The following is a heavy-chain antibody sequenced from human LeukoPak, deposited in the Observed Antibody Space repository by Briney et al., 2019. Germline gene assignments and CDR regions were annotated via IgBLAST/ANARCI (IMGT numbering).Heavy chain of an antibody. CDR2: IGADNGNT. D-gene: IGHD2-2*02. J-gene: IGHJ4*02. CDR1: GYSFTTYG. CDR3: ARDHYCSSTSCYIPGWDGEYYFDY. Sequence: ASVKVSCKASGYSFTTYGINWVRQAPGQGLEWMGWIGADNGNTNYAQKLQGRVTMTTDTSTSTAYMELRSLRSDDTAVYYCARDHYCSSTSCYIPGWDGEYYFDYWGQGTLVTVSS. V-gene: IGHV1-18*01.